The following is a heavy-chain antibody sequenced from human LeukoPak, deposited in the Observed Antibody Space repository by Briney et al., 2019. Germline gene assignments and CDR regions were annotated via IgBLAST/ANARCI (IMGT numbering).Heavy chain of an antibody. Sequence: ASVKVSCKVSGYTLTELSMHWVRQAPGKGLEWMGGFDPEDGETIYAQKFQGRVTMTEDTSTDTAYMELSSLRSEDTAVYCCATIIAPRFGESSFDYWGQGTLVTVSS. V-gene: IGHV1-24*01. CDR1: GYTLTELS. CDR3: ATIIAPRFGESSFDY. CDR2: FDPEDGET. D-gene: IGHD3-10*02. J-gene: IGHJ4*02.